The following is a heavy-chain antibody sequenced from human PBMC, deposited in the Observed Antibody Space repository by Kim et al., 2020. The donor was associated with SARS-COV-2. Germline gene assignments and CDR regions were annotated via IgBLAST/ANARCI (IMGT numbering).Heavy chain of an antibody. V-gene: IGHV4-34*01. D-gene: IGHD6-13*01. J-gene: IGHJ4*02. CDR3: ARAGGYSSSWYDY. Sequence: HNPSLKSRVTISVDTSKNPFSLKLSSVTAADTAVYYCARAGGYSSSWYDYWGQGTLVTVSS.